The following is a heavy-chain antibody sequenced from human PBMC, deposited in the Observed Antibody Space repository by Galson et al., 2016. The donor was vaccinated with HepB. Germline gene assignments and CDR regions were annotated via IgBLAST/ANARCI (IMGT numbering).Heavy chain of an antibody. Sequence: SLRLSCAASGFTFSRYGMHWVRQAPGKGLEWVTLMSHDENTQYYADSVKGRFTISRDNSKNQLFLQMNSLSAEDTAVYSCAKETPLSVSGWEVRVVGDRYFDLWGRGTLVTVSS. CDR1: GFTFSRYG. CDR2: MSHDENTQ. D-gene: IGHD1-26*01. J-gene: IGHJ2*01. CDR3: AKETPLSVSGWEVRVVGDRYFDL. V-gene: IGHV3-30*18.